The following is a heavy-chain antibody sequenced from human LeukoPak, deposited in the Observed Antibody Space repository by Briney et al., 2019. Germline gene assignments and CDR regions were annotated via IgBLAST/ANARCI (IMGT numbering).Heavy chain of an antibody. CDR3: ARAGGYYDSSGYRYNWFDP. V-gene: IGHV4-31*03. CDR2: IYYSGST. J-gene: IGHJ5*02. Sequence: SSETLSLTCTVSGGSISSGGYYWSWIRQHPGKGLEWIGYIYYSGSTYYNPSLKSRVTISVDTSKNQFSLKPSSVTAADTAVYYCARAGGYYDSSGYRYNWFDPWGQGTLVTVSS. CDR1: GGSISSGGYY. D-gene: IGHD3-22*01.